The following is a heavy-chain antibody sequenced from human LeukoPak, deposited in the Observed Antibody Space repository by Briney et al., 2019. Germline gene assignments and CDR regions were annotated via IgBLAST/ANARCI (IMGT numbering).Heavy chain of an antibody. CDR1: GGSISSSNW. CDR2: IYHSGST. Sequence: SETLSLTCAVSGGSISSSNWWSWVRQPPGKGLEWIGEIYHSGSTNYNPSLKSRVTIPVDKSKNQFSLKLSSVTAADTAVYYCARAGPGAGFDPWGQGTLVTVSS. J-gene: IGHJ5*02. CDR3: ARAGPGAGFDP. D-gene: IGHD3-10*01. V-gene: IGHV4-4*02.